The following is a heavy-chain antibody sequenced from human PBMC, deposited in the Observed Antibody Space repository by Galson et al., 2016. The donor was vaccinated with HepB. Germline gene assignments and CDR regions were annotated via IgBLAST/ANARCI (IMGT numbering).Heavy chain of an antibody. Sequence: SVKVSCKASAYIFTDYALHWVRQAPGQRLELMGRINAGNGLTKYSQRFEDRLSITRDTSASTVYMELSSLRSEDTGVFYCASHSVYSSGWYDYWGQGTLVTVSS. CDR2: INAGNGLT. J-gene: IGHJ4*02. CDR3: ASHSVYSSGWYDY. V-gene: IGHV1-3*01. D-gene: IGHD6-19*01. CDR1: AYIFTDYA.